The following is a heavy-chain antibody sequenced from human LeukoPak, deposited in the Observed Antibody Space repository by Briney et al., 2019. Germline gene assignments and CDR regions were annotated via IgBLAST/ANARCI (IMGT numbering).Heavy chain of an antibody. CDR3: ARSDNYGSGTFSPFDY. V-gene: IGHV4-30-4*01. CDR1: GGSISSGDYC. CDR2: IYYSGST. D-gene: IGHD3-10*01. J-gene: IGHJ4*02. Sequence: SQTLSLTCTVSGGSISSGDYCWSWIRQPPGKGLEWIGYIYYSGSTNYKPSLESRVTISVDTSRNQFSLTLSSVTAADTAVYYCARSDNYGSGTFSPFDYWGQGTLDTVSS.